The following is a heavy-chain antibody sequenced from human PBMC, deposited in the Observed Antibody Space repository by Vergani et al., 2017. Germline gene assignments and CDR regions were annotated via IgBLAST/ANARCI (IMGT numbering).Heavy chain of an antibody. V-gene: IGHV3-30*03. D-gene: IGHD1-26*01. CDR3: ARLLIVGATGDY. CDR2: ISYDGSNK. J-gene: IGHJ4*02. Sequence: QVQLVESGGGVVQPGRSLRLSCAASGFTFSSYSMHWVRQVPGKGLEWVAVISYDGSNKYYADSVKGRFTISRDNSKNTLYLQMNSLRAEDTAVYYCARLLIVGATGDYWGQGTLVTVSS. CDR1: GFTFSSYS.